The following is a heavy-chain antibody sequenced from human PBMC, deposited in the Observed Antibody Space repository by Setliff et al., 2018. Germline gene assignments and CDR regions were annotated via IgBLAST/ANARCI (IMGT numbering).Heavy chain of an antibody. CDR3: ARDSVTLAQLERRGGWHYYGMGV. CDR1: GGSFNNYP. Sequence: GASVKVSCKASGGSFNNYPISWVRQAPGQGLEWMGGITPIFETAHYAEKFRDRVTITADKSTTTIHMELSSLISEDTAVYFCARDSVTLAQLERRGGWHYYGMGVWGQGTTVTVSS. J-gene: IGHJ6*02. D-gene: IGHD1-1*01. CDR2: ITPIFETA. V-gene: IGHV1-69*06.